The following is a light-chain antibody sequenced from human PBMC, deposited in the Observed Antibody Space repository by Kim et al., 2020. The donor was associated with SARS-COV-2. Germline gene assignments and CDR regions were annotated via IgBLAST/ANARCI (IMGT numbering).Light chain of an antibody. CDR2: GKN. CDR3: NSRDSSGNLWV. V-gene: IGLV3-19*01. J-gene: IGLJ3*02. CDR1: RLRSYY. Sequence: ALGQTVRITCQGDRLRSYYASWYQQKPGQAPVLVIYGKNNRPSGIPDRFSGSSSGNTASLTITGAQAEDEADYYCNSRDSSGNLWVFGGGTKVTVL.